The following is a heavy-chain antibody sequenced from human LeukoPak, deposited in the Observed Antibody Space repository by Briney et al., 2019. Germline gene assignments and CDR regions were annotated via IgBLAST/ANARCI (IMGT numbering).Heavy chain of an antibody. V-gene: IGHV4-34*01. CDR1: GGPFTASY. D-gene: IGHD4-23*01. CDR2: IHHAGDT. J-gene: IGHJ2*01. Sequence: SETLSLTCGVDGGPFTASYWSWIRQSPGKGLEWIGEIHHAGDTNYNPSLKSRVTISLDIYKAQFSLNLKSVTAADTAVYYCARVTGGGNVAYWYFDLWGRGTLVTVSS. CDR3: ARVTGGGNVAYWYFDL.